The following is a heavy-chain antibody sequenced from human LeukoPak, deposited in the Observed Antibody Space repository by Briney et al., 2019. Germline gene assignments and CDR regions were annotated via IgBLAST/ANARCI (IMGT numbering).Heavy chain of an antibody. CDR1: GFSFSIHP. D-gene: IGHD6-19*01. Sequence: GGSLRLSCAASGFSFSIHPMSWVRQAPGKGLQWVSAISGGGSSTYYADSVKGRFTISRDNSKNTLYLQMNSLRAEDTAVYYCAKGGWYDAFDIWGQGTMVTVSS. CDR3: AKGGWYDAFDI. V-gene: IGHV3-23*01. CDR2: ISGGGSST. J-gene: IGHJ3*02.